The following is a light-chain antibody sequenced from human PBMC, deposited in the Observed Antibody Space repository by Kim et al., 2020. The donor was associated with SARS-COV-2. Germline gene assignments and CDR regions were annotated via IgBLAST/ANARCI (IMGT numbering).Light chain of an antibody. CDR3: FSYAGSDIWV. CDR1: SGDFADYKY. V-gene: IGLV2-8*01. J-gene: IGLJ3*02. CDR2: DIT. Sequence: GQSVTLSGTGTSGDFADYKYVSWYQHHPGKAPKVILYDITKRPSGVPDRFSGSKSGNTASLTVSGLQAEDEATYYCFSYAGSDIWVFGGGTQLTVL.